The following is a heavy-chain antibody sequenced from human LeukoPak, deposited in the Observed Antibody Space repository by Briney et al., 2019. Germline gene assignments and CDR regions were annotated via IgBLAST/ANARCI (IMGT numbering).Heavy chain of an antibody. J-gene: IGHJ5*02. Sequence: GGSLRLSCAASGFTFRDYWMTWVRQAPGKGLEWVSYISSSGSTIYYADSVKGRFTISRDNAKNSLYLQMNSLRAEDTAVYYCARGDSSSWYGVNWFDPWGQGTLVTVSS. V-gene: IGHV3-48*04. D-gene: IGHD6-13*01. CDR3: ARGDSSSWYGVNWFDP. CDR2: ISSSGSTI. CDR1: GFTFRDYW.